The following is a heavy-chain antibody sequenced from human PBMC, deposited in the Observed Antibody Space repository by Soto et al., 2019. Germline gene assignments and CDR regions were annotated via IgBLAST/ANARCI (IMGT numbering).Heavy chain of an antibody. CDR1: GGSFRGYY. CDR2: INHSGST. Sequence: PSETLSLTCAVYGGSFRGYYWSWIRQPPRKGLEWIGEINHSGSTNYNPSLKSRVTISVDTSKNQVSLKLSSVTAADTAVYYCARGGGSGWFVDVWGQGTTVTVSS. V-gene: IGHV4-34*01. J-gene: IGHJ6*02. CDR3: ARGGGSGWFVDV. D-gene: IGHD6-19*01.